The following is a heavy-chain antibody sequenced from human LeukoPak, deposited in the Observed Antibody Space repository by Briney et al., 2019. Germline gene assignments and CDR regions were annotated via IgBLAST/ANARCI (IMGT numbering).Heavy chain of an antibody. V-gene: IGHV3-23*01. Sequence: GGSLRLSCAASGFDFSNYAMYWVRQAPGKGLEWVSVISGSGGSTYYADSVKGRFTISRDNSKNTLYLQMNSLRAEDTAVYYCANLVGATTEDYWGQGTLVTVSS. CDR3: ANLVGATTEDY. D-gene: IGHD1-26*01. J-gene: IGHJ4*02. CDR2: ISGSGGST. CDR1: GFDFSNYA.